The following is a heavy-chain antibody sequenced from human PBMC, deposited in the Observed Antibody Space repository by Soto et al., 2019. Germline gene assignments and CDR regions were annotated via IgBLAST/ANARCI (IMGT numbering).Heavy chain of an antibody. CDR2: MSGSSSTT. J-gene: IGHJ4*02. CDR1: GLTFSNYA. CDR3: AKTDEQELPRVIDF. Sequence: EVRLMESGGGLVKPGGSLRLSCATSGLTFSNYAMSWVRQAPGGGLEWVSSMSGSSSTTYYADSVRGRFTISRDRSKNTLYLQMRSLRAEDTALYCCAKTDEQELPRVIDFWGRGTLGTDSS. D-gene: IGHD1-7*01. V-gene: IGHV3-23*01.